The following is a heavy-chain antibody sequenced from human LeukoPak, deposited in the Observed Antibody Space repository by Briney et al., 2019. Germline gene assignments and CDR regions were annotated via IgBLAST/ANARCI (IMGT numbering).Heavy chain of an antibody. CDR2: ISSSSATI. D-gene: IGHD4-23*01. CDR1: GFTSSSYS. V-gene: IGHV3-48*01. CDR3: ARDGLDYGGNFGWFDP. J-gene: IGHJ5*02. Sequence: GGSLRLSCAASGFTSSSYSMNWVRQAPGKGLEWVSYISSSSATIYYADSVKGRFTISRDNAKNSLYLQMNSLRAEDTAVYYCARDGLDYGGNFGWFDPWGQGTLVTVSS.